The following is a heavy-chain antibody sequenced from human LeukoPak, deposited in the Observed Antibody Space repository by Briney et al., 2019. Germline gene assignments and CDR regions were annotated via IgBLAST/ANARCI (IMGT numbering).Heavy chain of an antibody. J-gene: IGHJ6*02. CDR3: TKDSQGSYDGFWYGTYGMDV. V-gene: IGHV3-23*05. D-gene: IGHD3-16*01. CDR1: GFSFNTFA. Sequence: GGSLRLSCVAFGFSFNTFALTWVRQAPGKGLEWVSTISDYPHYADSVRGRFTISRDNSRKTVFLQMNSLTPEDAATYYCTKDSQGSYDGFWYGTYGMDVWGQGTTVTVSS. CDR2: ISDYP.